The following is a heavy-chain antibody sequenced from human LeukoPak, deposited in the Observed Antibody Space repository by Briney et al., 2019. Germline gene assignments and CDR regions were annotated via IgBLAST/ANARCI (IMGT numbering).Heavy chain of an antibody. CDR1: GYTFTSYG. V-gene: IGHV1-69*13. Sequence: GASVKVSCKASGYTFTSYGISWVRQAPGQGLEWMGGIIPIFGTANYAQKFQGRVTITADESTSTAYMELSSLRSEDTAVYYCARYGPARRFWGSSSWSGTLDYWGQGTLVTVSS. CDR2: IIPIFGTA. CDR3: ARYGPARRFWGSSSWSGTLDY. J-gene: IGHJ4*02. D-gene: IGHD6-13*01.